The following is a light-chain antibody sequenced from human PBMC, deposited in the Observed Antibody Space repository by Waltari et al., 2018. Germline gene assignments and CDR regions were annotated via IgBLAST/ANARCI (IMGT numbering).Light chain of an antibody. V-gene: IGKV3-20*01. CDR1: QSLSNNY. J-gene: IGKJ4*01. CDR3: QKYGSTPRP. Sequence: EIVLTQSPVTLSLSPGERASLSCRASQSLSNNYVAWYQHKPGQAPRLLIFDASRRATGIPDRFSGSGSGTDFTLTISSLEPEDFAVYYCQKYGSTPRPFGGGTKVEIK. CDR2: DAS.